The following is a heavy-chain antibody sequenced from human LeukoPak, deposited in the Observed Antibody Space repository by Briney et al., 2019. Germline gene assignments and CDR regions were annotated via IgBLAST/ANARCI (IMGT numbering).Heavy chain of an antibody. V-gene: IGHV1-2*02. CDR1: GYTFTGYY. J-gene: IGHJ4*02. CDR3: ARDDFGWPPPMTTVVTRSGDY. CDR2: INPNSGGT. D-gene: IGHD4-23*01. Sequence: ASVKVSCKASGYTFTGYYMHWVRQAPGQGLEWMGWINPNSGGTNYAQRFQGRVTMTRDTSISTAYMELSRLSSDDTAVYYCARDDFGWPPPMTTVVTRSGDYWGQGTLVTVSS.